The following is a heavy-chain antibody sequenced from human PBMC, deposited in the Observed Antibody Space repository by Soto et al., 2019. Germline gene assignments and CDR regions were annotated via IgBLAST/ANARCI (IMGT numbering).Heavy chain of an antibody. D-gene: IGHD4-17*01. V-gene: IGHV4-39*02. J-gene: IGHJ5*02. CDR1: GDSITSSHYF. CDR2: MYYSGSS. CDR3: VRAIGDYETDL. Sequence: LSLTCTVSGDSITSSHYFWGWIRQPPGKGLEWIGNMYYSGSSNYNPSLKSRVTISVHTSKNYFSLNLTSVTAADTAVYYCVRAIGDYETDLWGQGTLVTVSS.